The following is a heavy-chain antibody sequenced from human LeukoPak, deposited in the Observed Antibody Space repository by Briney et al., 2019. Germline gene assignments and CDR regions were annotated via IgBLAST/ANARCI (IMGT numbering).Heavy chain of an antibody. D-gene: IGHD3-3*01. J-gene: IGHJ6*02. CDR1: GFTFSGST. CDR2: IRSKANSYAT. V-gene: IGHV3-73*01. CDR3: TRRDARFYYYGMAV. Sequence: PGGSLRLSCAASGFTFSGSTLHWVRQASGKGLEWVGHIRSKANSYATAYAASVKGRFTISRDDSKNTAYLQMNSVKTEDTAVYPCTRRDARFYYYGMAVWGQGTTVTVSS.